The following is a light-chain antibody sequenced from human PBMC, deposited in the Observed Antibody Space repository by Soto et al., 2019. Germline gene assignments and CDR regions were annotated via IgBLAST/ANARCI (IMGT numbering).Light chain of an antibody. J-gene: IGKJ1*01. CDR2: QTS. V-gene: IGKV3-11*01. Sequence: ERVLTQSPATLSSFPGDIVTLSCRASQHINTRLAGYQHRPVQAPRLLIYQTSLRAAGIPARFSASGSGTDFTLTISDVQPEDFALYYCHQRQSWPRTFGQGTKVE. CDR3: HQRQSWPRT. CDR1: QHINTR.